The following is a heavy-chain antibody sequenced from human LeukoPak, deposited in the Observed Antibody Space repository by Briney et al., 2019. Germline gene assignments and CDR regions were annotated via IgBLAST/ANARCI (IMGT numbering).Heavy chain of an antibody. Sequence: GGSLRLSCAASGFIFSNYWMTWVRQAPGKGLEWVANIKQDGSEKNYVDSVKGRFTISRDNAKNSLYLQMNSLRAEDTAVYFCARDRMRANWFDPWGQGTLVIVFS. D-gene: IGHD2-8*01. CDR1: GFIFSNYW. V-gene: IGHV3-7*01. CDR2: IKQDGSEK. J-gene: IGHJ5*02. CDR3: ARDRMRANWFDP.